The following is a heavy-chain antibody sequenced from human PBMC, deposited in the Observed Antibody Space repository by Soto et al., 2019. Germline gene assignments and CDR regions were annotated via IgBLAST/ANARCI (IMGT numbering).Heavy chain of an antibody. J-gene: IGHJ3*02. Sequence: GGSLRLSCAASGFTFSNAWMSWVRQAPGKGLEWVGRIKSKTDGGTTNYAAPVKGRFTISRDDSKNTLYLQMNSLKTEDTAVYYCTTASYYYDSSGYRDAFDIWGQGTMVTVSS. D-gene: IGHD3-22*01. CDR2: IKSKTDGGTT. V-gene: IGHV3-15*01. CDR1: GFTFSNAW. CDR3: TTASYYYDSSGYRDAFDI.